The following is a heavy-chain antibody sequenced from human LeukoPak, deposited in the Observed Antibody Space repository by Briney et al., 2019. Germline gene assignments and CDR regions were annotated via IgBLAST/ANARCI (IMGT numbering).Heavy chain of an antibody. D-gene: IGHD6-19*01. CDR2: IYYSGST. CDR1: GASISGYY. J-gene: IGHJ4*02. CDR3: ARVNSSGFDY. Sequence: PSETLSLTCTVSGASISGYYWSWIRQPPGKGLECIGYIYYSGSTNYNPSPKSRVTISVDTPKNQFSLKLSSVIAADAAVYYCARVNSSGFDYWGQGTLVTVSS. V-gene: IGHV4-59*01.